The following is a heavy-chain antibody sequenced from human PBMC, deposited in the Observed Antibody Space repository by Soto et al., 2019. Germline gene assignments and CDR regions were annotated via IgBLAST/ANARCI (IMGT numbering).Heavy chain of an antibody. D-gene: IGHD2-2*01. Sequence: GGSLRLSCAASGFTFSSYAMSWVRQAPGKGLEWVSAISGSGGSTYYADSVKGRFTISRDNSKNTLYLQMNSLRAEDTAVYYCAKRSCSSTSCQPPYYYYYMDVWGKGTTVTVSS. CDR2: ISGSGGST. CDR3: AKRSCSSTSCQPPYYYYYMDV. J-gene: IGHJ6*03. CDR1: GFTFSSYA. V-gene: IGHV3-23*01.